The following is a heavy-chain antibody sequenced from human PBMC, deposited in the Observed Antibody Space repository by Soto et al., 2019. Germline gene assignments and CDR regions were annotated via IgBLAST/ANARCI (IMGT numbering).Heavy chain of an antibody. CDR1: GYTYPSYW. J-gene: IGHJ3*02. Sequence: EVQLVQSGAEVKKPGESLKISCKGFGYTYPSYWIGWVRQMPGKGLEWMGIIYPEDSDTRYSPSFQGQVTISADKSISTAYLQWSSLKASDTAMYYCARRILLLSVRDAFDIWGQGPMVTVSS. V-gene: IGHV5-51*03. D-gene: IGHD3-10*01. CDR2: IYPEDSDT. CDR3: ARRILLLSVRDAFDI.